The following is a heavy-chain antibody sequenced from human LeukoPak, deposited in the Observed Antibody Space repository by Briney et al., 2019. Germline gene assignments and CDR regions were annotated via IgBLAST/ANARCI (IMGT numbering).Heavy chain of an antibody. CDR1: GYTFTGYY. CDR3: ARDVGAVTRAARLPALDY. CDR2: INPNSGGT. J-gene: IGHJ4*02. Sequence: ASVKVSCKASGYTFTGYYMHWVRQAPGQGLEWMGWINPNSGGTNYAQKFQGRVTMTRDTSISTAYMELSRLRSDDTAVYYCARDVGAVTRAARLPALDYWGQGTLVTVSS. D-gene: IGHD6-6*01. V-gene: IGHV1-2*02.